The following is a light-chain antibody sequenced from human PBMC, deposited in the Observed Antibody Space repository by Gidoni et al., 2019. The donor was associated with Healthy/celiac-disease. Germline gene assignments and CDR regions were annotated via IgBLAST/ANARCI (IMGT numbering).Light chain of an antibody. Sequence: QSVRTKPPHASGTPAQGVTISCSGSSSNIGSNYVYWYQQPPGTAPKLLIYRNNQRPSGVPDRFSGSKSGTSASLAISGLRSEDEADYYCAAWDDSLSGQVFGGGTKLTVL. CDR2: RNN. V-gene: IGLV1-47*01. CDR1: SSNIGSNY. CDR3: AAWDDSLSGQV. J-gene: IGLJ3*02.